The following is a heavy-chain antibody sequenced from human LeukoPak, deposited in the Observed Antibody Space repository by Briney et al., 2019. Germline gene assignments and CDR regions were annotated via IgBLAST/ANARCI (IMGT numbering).Heavy chain of an antibody. D-gene: IGHD2-21*01. J-gene: IGHJ4*02. Sequence: SGTLSLTCTVSGASISSSSYYWGWIRQSPGKGLEWIGSIYYSGSTYYNPSLKSRVTISVDTSKNPFSLKLSSVTAADTAVYYCARRVISSNASFDYWGQGTLVTVSS. CDR2: IYYSGST. V-gene: IGHV4-39*02. CDR1: GASISSSSYY. CDR3: ARRVISSNASFDY.